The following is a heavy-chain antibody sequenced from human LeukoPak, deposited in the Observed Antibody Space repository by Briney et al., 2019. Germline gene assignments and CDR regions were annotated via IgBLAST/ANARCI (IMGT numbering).Heavy chain of an antibody. Sequence: PSETLSLTCAVYGGSFSGYFWSCFRQPPGKGLEWIGEINRSGSTNYNSSLSLKSRVTISVDTSKNQFSLKLSSVTAADTAVYYCAVSAAALFDPWGQGTRVTVSS. CDR3: AVSAAALFDP. V-gene: IGHV4-34*01. D-gene: IGHD6-6*01. J-gene: IGHJ5*02. CDR2: INRSGST. CDR1: GGSFSGYF.